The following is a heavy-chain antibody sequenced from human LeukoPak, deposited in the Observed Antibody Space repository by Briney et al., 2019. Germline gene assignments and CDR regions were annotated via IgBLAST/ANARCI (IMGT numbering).Heavy chain of an antibody. CDR1: GNTFTSYD. CDR2: MNPNSGNT. J-gene: IGHJ4*02. V-gene: IGHV1-8*01. D-gene: IGHD6-6*01. CDR3: ARDVTEYSSSGGGY. Sequence: GASVTVSCKASGNTFTSYDINWVRQATGQGLEWMGWMNPNSGNTGYAQKFQGRVTMTRNTSISTAYMELSSLRSEDTAVYYCARDVTEYSSSGGGYWGQGTLVTVSS.